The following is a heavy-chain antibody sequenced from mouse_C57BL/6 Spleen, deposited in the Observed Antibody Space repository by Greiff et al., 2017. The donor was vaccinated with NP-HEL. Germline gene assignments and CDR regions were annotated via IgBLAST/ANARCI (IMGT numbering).Heavy chain of an antibody. CDR3: ARGRLYLWYFDV. CDR1: GYTFSSYA. D-gene: IGHD1-2*01. J-gene: IGHJ1*03. CDR2: ISDGGSYT. V-gene: IGHV5-4*01. Sequence: EVQGVESGGGLVKPGGSLKLSCAASGYTFSSYAMSWVRQTPEKRLEWVATISDGGSYTYYPDNVKGRFTISRDNAKNNLYLQMSHLKSEDTAMYYCARGRLYLWYFDVWGTGTTVTVSS.